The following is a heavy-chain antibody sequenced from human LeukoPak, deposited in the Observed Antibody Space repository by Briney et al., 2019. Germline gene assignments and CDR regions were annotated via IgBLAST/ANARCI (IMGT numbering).Heavy chain of an antibody. V-gene: IGHV1-8*01. J-gene: IGHJ4*02. CDR1: GYTFTSYD. CDR2: MNPNSSNT. CDR3: AREGHMAPAIFDY. Sequence: GASVKVSCKASGYTFTSYDINWVRQATGQGLEWMGWMNPNSSNTGYAQKFQGRVTMTRNTSISTAYMELSSLRSEDTAVYYCAREGHMAPAIFDYWGQGTLVTVSS. D-gene: IGHD2-21*01.